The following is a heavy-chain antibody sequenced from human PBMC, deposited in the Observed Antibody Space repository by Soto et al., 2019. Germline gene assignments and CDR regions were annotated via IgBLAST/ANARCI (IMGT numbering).Heavy chain of an antibody. V-gene: IGHV4-59*01. CDR1: GGSINSYY. Sequence: PSETLSLTCTVSGGSINSYYGSWIRQPPGKGLEWMGYIYYSGSTNYNPSLKSRVTISVGTSKNQFCLKLSSVTAADTAVYYCARDPRKKWFGESYFDYWGQGTLVTVSS. J-gene: IGHJ4*02. CDR3: ARDPRKKWFGESYFDY. CDR2: IYYSGST. D-gene: IGHD3-10*01.